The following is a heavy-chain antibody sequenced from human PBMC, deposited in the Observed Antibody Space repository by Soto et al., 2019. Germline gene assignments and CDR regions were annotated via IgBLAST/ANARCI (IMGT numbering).Heavy chain of an antibody. Sequence: QLQLQESGPGLVKPSETLSLTCTVSGGSISSSSYYWGWIRQPPGKGLEWIGSIYYSGSTYYNPSLKSRVTISVDTSKNQFSLKLSSVTAADTAVYYCARHRGGANAYCSGGSCYPPYYYYYYMDVWGKGTTVTVSS. J-gene: IGHJ6*03. CDR2: IYYSGST. CDR3: ARHRGGANAYCSGGSCYPPYYYYYYMDV. CDR1: GGSISSSSYY. V-gene: IGHV4-39*01. D-gene: IGHD2-15*01.